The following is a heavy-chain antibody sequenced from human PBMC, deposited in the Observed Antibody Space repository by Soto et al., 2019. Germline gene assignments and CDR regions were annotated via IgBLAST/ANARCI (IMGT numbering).Heavy chain of an antibody. D-gene: IGHD1-1*01. J-gene: IGHJ4*02. Sequence: SETLCLTCTVSGGSISAYYWSWIRQSPGRELEWIGYIYSSGSTNYNPSLKSRVTISVDTSKNQFSLNLSSVTAADTAFYYCARHGHGSNGTKGRIDWGQGTLVTVSS. CDR3: ARHGHGSNGTKGRID. CDR1: GGSISAYY. V-gene: IGHV4-59*08. CDR2: IYSSGST.